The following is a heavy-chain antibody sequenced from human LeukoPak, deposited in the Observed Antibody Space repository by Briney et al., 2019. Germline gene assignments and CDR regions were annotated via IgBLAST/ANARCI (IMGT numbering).Heavy chain of an antibody. V-gene: IGHV3-7*01. CDR3: ARVHYYGSGSYDY. J-gene: IGHJ4*02. CDR2: IKQDGSEK. CDR1: GFTFSSYW. D-gene: IGHD3-10*01. Sequence: GGSLRLSCAASGFTFSSYWMSWVRQAPGKGLEWVANIKQDGSEKYYVDSVKGRFTISRDNAKNSLYLQMNSLRAEDTAVYYCARVHYYGSGSYDYWGQGTLVTVSS.